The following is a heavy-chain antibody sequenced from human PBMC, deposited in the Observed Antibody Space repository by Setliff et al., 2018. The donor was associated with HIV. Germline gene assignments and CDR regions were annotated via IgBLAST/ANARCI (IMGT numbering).Heavy chain of an antibody. D-gene: IGHD3-10*01. CDR3: AREGRPYYDSGRNWFDP. Sequence: SVKVSCKASGDTFRSYAIGWVRQAPGQGLEWMGRIVPIFGKTNYAQNFQGRVTITADESTSTAYMELNTLRSEDTAIYYCAREGRPYYDSGRNWFDPWGQGTLVTVSS. CDR1: GDTFRSYA. CDR2: IVPIFGKT. V-gene: IGHV1-69*13. J-gene: IGHJ5*02.